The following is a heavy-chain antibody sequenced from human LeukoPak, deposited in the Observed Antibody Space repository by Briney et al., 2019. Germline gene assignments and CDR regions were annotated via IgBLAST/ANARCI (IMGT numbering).Heavy chain of an antibody. CDR3: AKDAVQLWLRIDY. J-gene: IGHJ4*01. V-gene: IGHV1-2*02. Sequence: ASVKVSCKASGYTFADNYMHWVRQAPGQGLEWMGWINPYTGGTKYAPKFQGRITMTRDTSISTAYMELSSLTSDDTAVYHCAKDAVQLWLRIDYWAQGTLVTVSS. D-gene: IGHD5-18*01. CDR1: GYTFADNY. CDR2: INPYTGGT.